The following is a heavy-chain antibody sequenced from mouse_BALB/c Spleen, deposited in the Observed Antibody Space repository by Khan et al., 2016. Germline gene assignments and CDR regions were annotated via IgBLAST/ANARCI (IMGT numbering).Heavy chain of an antibody. D-gene: IGHD2-3*01. CDR1: GYSITSDYA. Sequence: EVQLQESGPGLVKPSQSLSLTCTVTGYSITSDYAWNWIRQFPGNKLEWMGYISYSGITSYNPSLKSRISITRDTSKNKFFLQLISVTTDGTATYYCDYDSYYAWFPYWGQGTVVTVSA. J-gene: IGHJ3*01. V-gene: IGHV3-2*02. CDR2: ISYSGIT. CDR3: DYDSYYAWFPY.